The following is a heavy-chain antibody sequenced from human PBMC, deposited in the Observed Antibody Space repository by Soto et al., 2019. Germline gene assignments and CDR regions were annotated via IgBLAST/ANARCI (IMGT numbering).Heavy chain of an antibody. CDR1: GFTFSSYS. CDR2: ISSSSSYI. J-gene: IGHJ6*02. CDR3: AGGPPLLYYYYYGMDV. D-gene: IGHD3-10*01. Sequence: EVQLVESGGGLVKPGGSLRLSCAASGFTFSSYSMNWVRQAPGKGLEWVSSISSSSSYIYYADSVKSRFTISRDNAKNSLYLQMNSLRAEDTAVYYCAGGPPLLYYYYYGMDVWGQGTTVTVSS. V-gene: IGHV3-21*01.